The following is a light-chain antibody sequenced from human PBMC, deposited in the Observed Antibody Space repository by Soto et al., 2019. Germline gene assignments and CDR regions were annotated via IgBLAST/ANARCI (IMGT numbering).Light chain of an antibody. CDR2: GAS. CDR3: QQYNNWPRGT. V-gene: IGKV3-15*01. Sequence: EIVMTQSPATLSVSPGERATLSCSARHSVSSNLDWYQQKPGQAPRLLIYGASTRATGIPARFSGSGSGTEFTLTISSLQSEDFAVYYCQQYNNWPRGTFGQGTKVDIK. J-gene: IGKJ1*01. CDR1: HSVSSN.